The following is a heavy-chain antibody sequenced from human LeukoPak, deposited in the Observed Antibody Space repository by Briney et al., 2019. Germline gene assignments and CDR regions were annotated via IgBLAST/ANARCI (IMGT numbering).Heavy chain of an antibody. CDR1: GFTFSVSW. J-gene: IGHJ4*02. V-gene: IGHV3-48*01. CDR3: ARQGNTAMVTGNDYFDY. D-gene: IGHD5-18*01. Sequence: GGSLRLSCAASGFTFSVSWMNWVRQAPGKGLEWVSYISSSSSTIYYADSVKGRFTISRDNAKNSLYLQMNSLRAEDTAVYYCARQGNTAMVTGNDYFDYWGQGTLVTVSS. CDR2: ISSSSSTI.